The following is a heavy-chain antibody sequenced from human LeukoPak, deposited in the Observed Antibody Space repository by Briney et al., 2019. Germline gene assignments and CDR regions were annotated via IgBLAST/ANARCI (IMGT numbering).Heavy chain of an antibody. J-gene: IGHJ4*02. Sequence: SETLSLTCSVSGDSITSYYWGWIRQPPGKGLEWIGHISYSGKTYYNPSLESRVTISVDTSQNRFSLKLSSVTAADTAVYYCAREIVKSHFDFWGQGTLVTVSS. D-gene: IGHD2-15*01. CDR1: GDSITSYY. CDR2: ISYSGKT. V-gene: IGHV4-59*01. CDR3: AREIVKSHFDF.